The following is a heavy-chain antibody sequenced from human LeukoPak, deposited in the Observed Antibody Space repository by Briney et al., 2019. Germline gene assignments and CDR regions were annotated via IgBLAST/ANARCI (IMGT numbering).Heavy chain of an antibody. J-gene: IGHJ4*02. CDR2: ISGSGGTT. CDR1: GFTFTTYA. Sequence: GASLRLSCVASGFTFTTYAMMWVRQAPGKGLEWVSAISGSGGTTYYADSVKGRFTISRDNSQNTLYLQMNSLRAEDTALFYCARDQGYWGQGTLVTVSS. CDR3: ARDQGY. V-gene: IGHV3-23*01.